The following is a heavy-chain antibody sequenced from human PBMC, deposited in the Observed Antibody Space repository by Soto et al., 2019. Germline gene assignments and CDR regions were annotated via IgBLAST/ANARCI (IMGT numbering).Heavy chain of an antibody. Sequence: PGGSLRLSCAASGFTFSSYAMSSVRQAPGKGLEWVSAISGSGGSTYYADSVKGRFTISRDNSKNTLYLQMNSLRAEDTAVYYCAKSPTIFHYYMDVWGKGTTVTVSS. CDR1: GFTFSSYA. V-gene: IGHV3-23*01. D-gene: IGHD3-3*01. CDR3: AKSPTIFHYYMDV. CDR2: ISGSGGST. J-gene: IGHJ6*03.